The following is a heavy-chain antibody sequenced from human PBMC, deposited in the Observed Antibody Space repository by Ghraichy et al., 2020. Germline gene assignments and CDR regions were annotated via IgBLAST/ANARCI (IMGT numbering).Heavy chain of an antibody. J-gene: IGHJ5*02. Sequence: ASVKVSCKASGYTFTSYGISWVRQAPGQGLEWMGWISAYNGNTNYAQKLQGRVTMTTDTSTSTAYMELRSLRSDDTAVYYCARSEYGDYEMWWFDPWGQGTLVTVSS. CDR3: ARSEYGDYEMWWFDP. CDR2: ISAYNGNT. D-gene: IGHD4-17*01. CDR1: GYTFTSYG. V-gene: IGHV1-18*01.